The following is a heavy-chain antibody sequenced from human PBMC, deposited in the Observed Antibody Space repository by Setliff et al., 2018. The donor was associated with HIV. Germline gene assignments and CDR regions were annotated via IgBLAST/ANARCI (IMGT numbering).Heavy chain of an antibody. CDR3: ARLGRSGYNWNLYYYMDV. CDR1: GYTFTSYA. J-gene: IGHJ6*03. D-gene: IGHD1-20*01. CDR2: INVGNGNT. Sequence: ASVKVSCKASGYTFTSYALHWVRQAPGQRLEWMGWINVGNGNTKYSQKFQVRVTISRDNSKNTLYLQMDSLRAEDTAVYYCARLGRSGYNWNLYYYMDVWGKGTTVTVSS. V-gene: IGHV1-3*01.